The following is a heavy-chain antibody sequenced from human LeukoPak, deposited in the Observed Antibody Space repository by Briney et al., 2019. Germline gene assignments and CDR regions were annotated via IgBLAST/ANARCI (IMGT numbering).Heavy chain of an antibody. Sequence: ASVTVSCKASGYTFTGYYMHWVRQAPGQGLEWMGWINPNSGGTNYAQKFQGRVTMTRDTSISTAYMELSRLRSDDTAVYYCARVGQYDFWSGYYTGAFDIWGQGTMVTVSS. CDR1: GYTFTGYY. V-gene: IGHV1-2*02. CDR3: ARVGQYDFWSGYYTGAFDI. J-gene: IGHJ3*02. D-gene: IGHD3-3*01. CDR2: INPNSGGT.